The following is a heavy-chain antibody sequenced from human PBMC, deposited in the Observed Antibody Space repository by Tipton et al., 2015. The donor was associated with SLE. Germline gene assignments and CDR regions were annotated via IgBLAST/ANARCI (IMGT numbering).Heavy chain of an antibody. CDR3: ARGGVVGASDAFDI. CDR2: IYTSGST. D-gene: IGHD1-26*01. V-gene: IGHV4-4*07. J-gene: IGHJ3*02. Sequence: GLVKPSETLSLTCTVSGGSINSYYWSWIRQPAGKGLEWIGRIYTSGSTNYNPSLKSRVTMSVDTSKNQFSLKLSSVTAADTAVYYCARGGVVGASDAFDIWGQGTMVTVSS. CDR1: GGSINSYY.